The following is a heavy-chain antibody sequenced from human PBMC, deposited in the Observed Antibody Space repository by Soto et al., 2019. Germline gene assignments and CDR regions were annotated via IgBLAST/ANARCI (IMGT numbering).Heavy chain of an antibody. Sequence: PPLLSQSQTLSLTCAISGDSVSSNSAAWNWIRQSPSRGLEWLGRTYYRSKWYNDYAVSVRSRIIINSDTSKNQFYLQLNSVTPEDTAVYYCARGAYDSSGQIDFDCWGQGTPVTVSS. V-gene: IGHV6-1*01. CDR1: GDSVSSNSAA. J-gene: IGHJ4*02. D-gene: IGHD3-22*01. CDR3: ARGAYDSSGQIDFDC. CDR2: TYYRSKWYN.